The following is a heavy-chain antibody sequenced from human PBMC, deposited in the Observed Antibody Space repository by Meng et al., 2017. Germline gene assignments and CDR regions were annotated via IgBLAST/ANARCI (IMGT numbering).Heavy chain of an antibody. CDR3: ARGRGSWGY. J-gene: IGHJ4*02. D-gene: IGHD3-16*01. Sequence: GSGLLTPSETRFLSFAVYGGSFSGYYWSWIRQPPGKGLEGIGEINHSGSTNYNPSLKSRVTISVDTSKNQFSLKLSSVTAADTAVYYCARGRGSWGYWGQGTLVTVSS. CDR2: INHSGST. CDR1: GGSFSGYY. V-gene: IGHV4-34*01.